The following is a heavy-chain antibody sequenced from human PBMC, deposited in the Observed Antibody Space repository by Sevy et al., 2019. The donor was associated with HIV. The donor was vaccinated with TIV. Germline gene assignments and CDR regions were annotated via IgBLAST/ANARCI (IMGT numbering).Heavy chain of an antibody. CDR3: ARDRLTYYYDSSGYYGMDV. Sequence: GGSLRLSCAASGFTFSSYWMSWVRQAPGKGLEWVANIKQDGSEKYYVDSVKGRFTISRDNAKNSLYLQMNSLRAEDTAVYYCARDRLTYYYDSSGYYGMDVWGQGTTVTVSS. CDR1: GFTFSSYW. J-gene: IGHJ6*02. CDR2: IKQDGSEK. V-gene: IGHV3-7*01. D-gene: IGHD3-22*01.